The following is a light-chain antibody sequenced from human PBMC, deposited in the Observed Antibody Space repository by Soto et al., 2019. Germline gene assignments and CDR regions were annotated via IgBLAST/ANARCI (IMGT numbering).Light chain of an antibody. CDR1: QGISSA. CDR3: QQTSSTPRT. Sequence: AIQLTQSPSSLSASVGDRVTITCRASQGISSALAWYQQKPGKAPKLLISHASSLESGVPSRFSGSGSGTDFTLTISSLQPEDFATYHCQQTSSTPRTFGQGTKVEIK. J-gene: IGKJ1*01. CDR2: HAS. V-gene: IGKV1-13*02.